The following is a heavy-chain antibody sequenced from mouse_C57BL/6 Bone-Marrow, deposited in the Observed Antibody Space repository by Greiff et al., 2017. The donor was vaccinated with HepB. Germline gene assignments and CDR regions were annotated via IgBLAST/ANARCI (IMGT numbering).Heavy chain of an antibody. CDR1: GYSITSGYY. J-gene: IGHJ4*01. CDR2: ISYDGSN. Sequence: EVQLVESGPGLVKPSQSLSLTCSVTGYSITSGYYWNWIRQFPGNKLEWMGYISYDGSNNYNPSLKNRISITRDTSKNQFFLKLNSVTTEDTATYYCARVPDGYAMDYWGQGTSVTVSS. CDR3: ARVPDGYAMDY. V-gene: IGHV3-6*01.